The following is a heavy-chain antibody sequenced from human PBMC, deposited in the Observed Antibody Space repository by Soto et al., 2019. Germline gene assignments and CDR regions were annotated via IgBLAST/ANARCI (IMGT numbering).Heavy chain of an antibody. D-gene: IGHD6-19*01. CDR1: GFTFSAYA. J-gene: IGHJ4*02. CDR3: AKGGRQWLVTSDFNY. CDR2: VSHDGRNT. V-gene: IGHV3-30*18. Sequence: VQLVESGGGVVQPGRSLRLSCAASGFTFSAYAMHWVLQAPGKGLEWVAVVSHDGRNTHYADSVKGRFTISRDSSKNTGALEMTSLRAEDTAVYYWAKGGRQWLVTSDFNYWGQGALVTVSS.